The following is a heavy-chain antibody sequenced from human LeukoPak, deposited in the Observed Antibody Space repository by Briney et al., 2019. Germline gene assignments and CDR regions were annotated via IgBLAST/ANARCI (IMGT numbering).Heavy chain of an antibody. J-gene: IGHJ4*02. V-gene: IGHV3-53*01. CDR1: GFTVSSNY. D-gene: IGHD3-22*01. Sequence: PGGSLRLSCAASGFTVSSNYMSWVRQAPGKGLEWVSVIYSGGSTYYADSVKGRFTISRDNSKNTLYLQMNSLRAEDTALYYCTRLYYDNSGYIDYWGQGILVTVSS. CDR3: TRLYYDNSGYIDY. CDR2: IYSGGST.